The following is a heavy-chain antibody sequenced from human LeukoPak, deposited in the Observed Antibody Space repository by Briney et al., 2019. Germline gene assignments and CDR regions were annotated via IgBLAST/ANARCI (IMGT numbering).Heavy chain of an antibody. J-gene: IGHJ5*02. Sequence: SETLSLTCTVSGYSLSSGFYWGWIRQPPGKGLEWIATMFHSGDTYYNPSLESRVTISMDISKNQFSLRLNSVTAADTALYYCARFGTRDNCCHPGVDTWGQGTPVTVSS. CDR3: ARFGTRDNCCHPGVDT. CDR1: GYSLSSGFY. CDR2: MFHSGDT. V-gene: IGHV4-38-2*02. D-gene: IGHD1-1*01.